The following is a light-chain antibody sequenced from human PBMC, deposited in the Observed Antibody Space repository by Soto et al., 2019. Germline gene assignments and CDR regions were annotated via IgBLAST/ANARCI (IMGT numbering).Light chain of an antibody. CDR1: QSVSRF. J-gene: IGKJ2*01. CDR3: QQRRNWPPT. CDR2: DTS. Sequence: EVLLTQSPATLSLSPGERATLSCRASQSVSRFLAWYQQKPGQAPKLLVYDTSDRAAGVPGRFSGSGSGTEFTLPLSGLEPEDFAVYFCQQRRNWPPTFGQGTKLDIK. V-gene: IGKV3-11*01.